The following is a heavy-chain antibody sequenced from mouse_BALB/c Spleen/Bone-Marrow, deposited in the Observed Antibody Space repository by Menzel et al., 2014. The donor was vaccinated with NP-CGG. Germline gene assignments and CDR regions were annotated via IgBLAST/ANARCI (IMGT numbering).Heavy chain of an antibody. CDR1: GYTFTYYT. V-gene: IGHV1-4*01. J-gene: IGHJ3*01. D-gene: IGHD2-2*01. CDR3: AREVYGSWFAY. Sequence: VQRVESGAEVARPGASVKMSCKASGYTFTYYTMQWVKQRTGQGLEWIGYINPSSGSANYNQDFKDKATLTADKSSSTAYMQLTSLTSEDSAVYYCAREVYGSWFAYWGQGTLVTVSA. CDR2: INPSSGSA.